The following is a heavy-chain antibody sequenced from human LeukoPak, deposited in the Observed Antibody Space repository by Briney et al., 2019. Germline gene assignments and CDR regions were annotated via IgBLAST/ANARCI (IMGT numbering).Heavy chain of an antibody. CDR2: IYYSGST. CDR1: GGSISSSSYS. D-gene: IGHD6-19*01. J-gene: IGHJ4*02. CDR3: ALSGWSIDY. Sequence: SETLSLTCTVSGGSISSSSYSWGWIRQPPGKGLEWIGSIYYSGSTYYNPSLKSQVTISVDTSKNQFSLKLSSVTAADTAVYYCALSGWSIDYWGQGTLVTVSS. V-gene: IGHV4-39*01.